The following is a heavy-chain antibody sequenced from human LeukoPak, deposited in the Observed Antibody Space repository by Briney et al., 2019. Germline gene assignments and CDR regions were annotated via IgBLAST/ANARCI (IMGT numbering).Heavy chain of an antibody. J-gene: IGHJ2*01. CDR1: GFTFSSYD. Sequence: KTGGSLRLSCAASGFTFSSYDMHWVRRTTGKGLEWVSAIDTAGGTYYPGSVKGRFTISRENTKNSLYLQMNSLRAGDTAVYYCTRESNYYDSSTSPGYFDLWGRGTLVTVSS. CDR2: IDTAGGT. V-gene: IGHV3-13*04. CDR3: TRESNYYDSSTSPGYFDL. D-gene: IGHD3-22*01.